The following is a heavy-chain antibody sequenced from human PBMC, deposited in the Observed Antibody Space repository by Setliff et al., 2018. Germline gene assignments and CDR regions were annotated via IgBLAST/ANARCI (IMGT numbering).Heavy chain of an antibody. CDR2: IYYSGST. J-gene: IGHJ4*02. CDR3: ARGQNVAARLFDS. CDR1: GGSISSGGYY. D-gene: IGHD6-6*01. Sequence: PSETLSLTCTVSGGSISSGGYYWSWIRQHPGKGLEWIGYIYYSGSTYYNPSLKSRVTISIDTSKDQFSLKLISMTAADTAVYFCARGQNVAARLFDSWGQGTLVTVSS. V-gene: IGHV4-31*03.